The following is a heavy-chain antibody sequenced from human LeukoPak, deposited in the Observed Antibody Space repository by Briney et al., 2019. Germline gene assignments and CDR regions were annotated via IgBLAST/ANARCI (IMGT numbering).Heavy chain of an antibody. J-gene: IGHJ4*02. Sequence: PGGSLRLSCAASGFTFSSYGMHWVRQAPGKGLEWVAVISYDGSNKYYADSVKGRFTISRDNAKNSLYLQMNSLRAEDTAVYYCARVFYDYVWGSYRYFDYWGQGTLVTVSS. V-gene: IGHV3-30*03. CDR3: ARVFYDYVWGSYRYFDY. D-gene: IGHD3-16*02. CDR1: GFTFSSYG. CDR2: ISYDGSNK.